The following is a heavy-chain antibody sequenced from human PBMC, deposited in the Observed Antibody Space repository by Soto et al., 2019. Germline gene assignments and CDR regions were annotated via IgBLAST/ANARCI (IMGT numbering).Heavy chain of an antibody. CDR2: ILVGGST. V-gene: IGHV3-23*01. J-gene: IGHJ3*02. CDR1: GFICTSYD. CDR3: AKATATGGGAFDI. Sequence: GSLRLSCAASGFICTSYDMSWVRQVPGKGLEWVSTILVGGSTYYADSVKGRFTISRDRSKNTVFLQMNSLTAGDTAMYYCAKATATGGGAFDICGQGTMVTVSS. D-gene: IGHD2-8*02.